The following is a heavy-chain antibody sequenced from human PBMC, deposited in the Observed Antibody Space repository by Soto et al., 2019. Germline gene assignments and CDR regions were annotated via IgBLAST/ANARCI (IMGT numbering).Heavy chain of an antibody. J-gene: IGHJ5*02. CDR2: IYDTGNT. CDR1: GGSITSSGFW. V-gene: IGHV4-39*01. Sequence: HLQLQESGPGLVKSSETLSLTCAVSGGSITSSGFWWSWIRQPPGKGLEWIGTIYDTGNTFYNPSLRGRVTISADPSRNEFALNFKSVTAADTAVYYCAKRAYGDPYDPWGQGTLVTVSS. D-gene: IGHD4-17*01. CDR3: AKRAYGDPYDP.